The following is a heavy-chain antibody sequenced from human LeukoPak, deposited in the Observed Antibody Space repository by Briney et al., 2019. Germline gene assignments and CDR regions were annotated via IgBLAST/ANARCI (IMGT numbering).Heavy chain of an antibody. D-gene: IGHD6-13*01. CDR3: ARDRPPQLVRPFDY. Sequence: GALVKVSCKASGYIFTGYYMHWVRQAPGQGLEWMGWINPNSGGTNYAHKFQGRVTMTRDTSISTACMELSRLRSDDTAVYYCARDRPPQLVRPFDYWGQGTLVTVSS. V-gene: IGHV1-2*07. CDR1: GYIFTGYY. CDR2: INPNSGGT. J-gene: IGHJ4*02.